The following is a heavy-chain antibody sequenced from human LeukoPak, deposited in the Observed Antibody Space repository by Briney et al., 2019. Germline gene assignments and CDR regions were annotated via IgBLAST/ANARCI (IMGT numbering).Heavy chain of an antibody. V-gene: IGHV3-30*03. J-gene: IGHJ2*01. D-gene: IGHD3-16*01. Sequence: GGSLTLSCAASGFTFSSHGMHWVREAPGKGLEWGAVIGREGRDKYYADSVKGRFTLSRDNSINTLYLEMNSVRDEDTAVYYCAREATWGDWYFDLWGRGTLVTVAS. CDR2: IGREGRDK. CDR1: GFTFSSHG. CDR3: AREATWGDWYFDL.